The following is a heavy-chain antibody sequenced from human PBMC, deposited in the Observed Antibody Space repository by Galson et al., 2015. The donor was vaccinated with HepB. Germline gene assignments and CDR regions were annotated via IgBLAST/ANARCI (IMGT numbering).Heavy chain of an antibody. CDR3: AGWLRRTRDAFDI. Sequence: TLSLTCAVSGGSISSGGYSWSWIRQPPGKGLKWIGYIYHSGSTYYNPSLKSRVTISVDRSKNPFSLKLSSVTAADTAVYYCAGWLRRTRDAFDIWGQGTMVTVSS. CDR1: GGSISSGGYS. V-gene: IGHV4-30-2*01. CDR2: IYHSGST. D-gene: IGHD5-12*01. J-gene: IGHJ3*02.